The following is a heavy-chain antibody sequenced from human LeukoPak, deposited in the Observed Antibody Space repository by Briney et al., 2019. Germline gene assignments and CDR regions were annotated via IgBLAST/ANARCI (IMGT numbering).Heavy chain of an antibody. Sequence: TSETLSLTCAVYGGSFSGYYWSWIRQPPGKGLEWIGEINHSGSTNYNPSLKSRVTISVDTSKNQFSLKLSSVTAADTAVYYCARQRVRGVGAMNWFDPWGQGTLVTVSS. D-gene: IGHD3-10*01. CDR3: ARQRVRGVGAMNWFDP. CDR1: GGSFSGYY. J-gene: IGHJ5*02. V-gene: IGHV4-34*01. CDR2: INHSGST.